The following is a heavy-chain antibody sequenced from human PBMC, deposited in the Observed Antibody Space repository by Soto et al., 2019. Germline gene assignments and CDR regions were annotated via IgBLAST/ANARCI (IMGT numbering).Heavy chain of an antibody. J-gene: IGHJ5*02. CDR2: IYYSGST. D-gene: IGHD1-26*01. CDR1: GGSISSGGYY. CDR3: ARDRNGGSYPNWFEP. Sequence: SETLSLTCTVSGGSISSGGYYWSWIRQHPGKGLEWIGYIYYSGSTYYNPSLKSRVTISVDTSKNQFSLKLSSVTAADTAVYYCARDRNGGSYPNWFEPWGQGTLVTVSS. V-gene: IGHV4-31*03.